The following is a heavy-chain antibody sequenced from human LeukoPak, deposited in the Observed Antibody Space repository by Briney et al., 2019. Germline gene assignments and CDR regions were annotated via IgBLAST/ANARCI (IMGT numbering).Heavy chain of an antibody. Sequence: ASGKLCCTASGYTFTVYYMHLGRQAPGQGREWMGWINPNSGGTNYAHKFQGRVTMTRDTSISTAYMELSRLRSDDTAVYYCARAQLGVTYDAFDIWGQGTMVTVSS. V-gene: IGHV1-2*07. D-gene: IGHD2-2*01. J-gene: IGHJ3*02. CDR2: INPNSGGT. CDR1: GYTFTVYY. CDR3: ARAQLGVTYDAFDI.